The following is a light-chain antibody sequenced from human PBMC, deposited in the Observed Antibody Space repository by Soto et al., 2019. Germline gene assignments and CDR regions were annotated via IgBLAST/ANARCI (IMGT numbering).Light chain of an antibody. V-gene: IGLV2-14*01. J-gene: IGLJ3*02. CDR1: SSDVGGYNY. Sequence: QSALTQSVSVSGSPGQSITISCTGTSSDVGGYNYVSWYQQHPGKAPKLIIYDVSNRPSGVSTRFSGSKSGNTPSLTISGLQAEDEADYSCSSYTSTNSWVFGGGTQLTVL. CDR2: DVS. CDR3: SSYTSTNSWV.